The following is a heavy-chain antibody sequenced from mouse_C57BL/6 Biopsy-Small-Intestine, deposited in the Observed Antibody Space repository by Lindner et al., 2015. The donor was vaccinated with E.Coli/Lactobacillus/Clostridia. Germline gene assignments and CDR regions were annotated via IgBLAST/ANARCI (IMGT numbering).Heavy chain of an antibody. V-gene: IGHV1-84*02. CDR3: AREGGYYGSGSQYSWFDP. CDR2: LNAGNGDT. Sequence: SVKVSCKPSGYTFTSYAMHWVRQAPGQGLEWMGWLNAGNGDTMYSQKFQGRLTITRDTSASTAYMELSSLGSEDTAVYYCAREGGYYGSGSQYSWFDPWGQGTLVTVSS. CDR1: GYTFTSYA. J-gene: IGHJ4*01. D-gene: IGHD1-1*02.